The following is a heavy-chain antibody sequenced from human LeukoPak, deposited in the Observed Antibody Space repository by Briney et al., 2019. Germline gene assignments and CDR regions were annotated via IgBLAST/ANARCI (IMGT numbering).Heavy chain of an antibody. CDR3: ARGLRLWFGESPFDY. V-gene: IGHV4-59*01. D-gene: IGHD3-10*01. J-gene: IGHJ4*02. Sequence: PSETLSLTCTVSGGSISSYYWNWLRQPPGKGLEWLGYIYYSGSTNYNPSLKSRVTISVDTSKNQVSLKLSSVTAADTAVYYCARGLRLWFGESPFDYWGQGTLVTVSS. CDR2: IYYSGST. CDR1: GGSISSYY.